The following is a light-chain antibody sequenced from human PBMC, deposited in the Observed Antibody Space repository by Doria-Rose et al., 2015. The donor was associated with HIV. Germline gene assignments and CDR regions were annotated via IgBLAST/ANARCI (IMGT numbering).Light chain of an antibody. CDR3: QQFASSPPS. CDR1: QSVTSNY. Sequence: TQSPGTLSLSPGERATLSCRASQSVTSNYLAWYHQKTGQAPRLLIYGASTRATDIPDRFSGSGSGTDFTLTITRLEPEDFAVYYCQQFASSPPSFGQGPKVETK. J-gene: IGKJ1*01. V-gene: IGKV3-20*01. CDR2: GAS.